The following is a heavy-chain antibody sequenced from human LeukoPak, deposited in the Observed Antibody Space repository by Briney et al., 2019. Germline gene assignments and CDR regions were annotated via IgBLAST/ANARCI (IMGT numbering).Heavy chain of an antibody. Sequence: GRSLRLSCAASGFTFSSYAMHWVRQAPGKGLEWVAVISYDGSNKYYADSVKGRFTISRDNSKNTLYLQMNSLRAEDTAVYYCARIGYCSGGSCYWVYLDYWGQGTLVTVSS. V-gene: IGHV3-30-3*01. D-gene: IGHD2-15*01. CDR3: ARIGYCSGGSCYWVYLDY. CDR2: ISYDGSNK. CDR1: GFTFSSYA. J-gene: IGHJ4*02.